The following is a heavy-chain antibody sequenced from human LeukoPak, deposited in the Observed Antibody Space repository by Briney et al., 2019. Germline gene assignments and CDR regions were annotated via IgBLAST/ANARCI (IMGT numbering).Heavy chain of an antibody. CDR3: ATNLIGAGEYFQQ. CDR1: GLRFSDYY. J-gene: IGHJ1*01. CDR2: ISSGGDIM. V-gene: IGHV3-11*01. Sequence: GRSLRLSCAASGLRFSDYYVSWIRQAPGKGLQWVSYISSGGDIMHYADSVKGRFTSSRDNAKNSGYLEMNSLGAEDTAVYYCATNLIGAGEYFQQWGQGTLVTVSS. D-gene: IGHD2/OR15-2a*01.